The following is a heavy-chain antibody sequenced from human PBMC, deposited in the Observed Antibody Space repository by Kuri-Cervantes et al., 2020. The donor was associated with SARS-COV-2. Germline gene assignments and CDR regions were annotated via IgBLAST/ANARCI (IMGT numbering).Heavy chain of an antibody. CDR2: ISYDGSNK. CDR3: AKDQYGIVVVVAAIDH. CDR1: GFPFNTYT. V-gene: IGHV3-30-3*01. J-gene: IGHJ4*02. Sequence: GGSLRLSCAASGFPFNTYTMNWVRQAPGKGLEWVAVISYDGSNKYYADSVKGRFTISRDNSKNTLYLQMNGLRTEDTAIYYCAKDQYGIVVVVAAIDHWGQGTLVTVSS. D-gene: IGHD2-15*01.